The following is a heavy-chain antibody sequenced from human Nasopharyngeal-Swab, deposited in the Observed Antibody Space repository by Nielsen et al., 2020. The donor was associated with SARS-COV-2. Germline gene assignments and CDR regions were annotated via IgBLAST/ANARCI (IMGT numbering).Heavy chain of an antibody. CDR2: ISSSGSHK. CDR3: ARVEEYYYGSGSLSDN. J-gene: IGHJ4*02. V-gene: IGHV3-21*01. Sequence: WIRQPPGKGLEWASFISSSGSHKYYADSMKGRFTISRDNAKSSLYLQLSSLRAEDTAVYYCARVEEYYYGSGSLSDNWGQGTLVTASS. D-gene: IGHD3-10*01.